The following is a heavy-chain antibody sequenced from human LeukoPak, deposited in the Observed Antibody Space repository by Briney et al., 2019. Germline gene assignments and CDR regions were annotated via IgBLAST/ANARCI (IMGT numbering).Heavy chain of an antibody. J-gene: IGHJ4*02. Sequence: SETLSLTCAVYGGSFSGHYWSWIRQPPGKGLEWIGEINHSGSTNYNPSLKSRVTISVDTSKNQFSLKLSSVTAADTAVYYCARGRRAAYYYDSSGYYQAYYFDYWGQGTLVTVSS. CDR3: ARGRRAAYYYDSSGYYQAYYFDY. V-gene: IGHV4-34*01. CDR1: GGSFSGHY. CDR2: INHSGST. D-gene: IGHD3-22*01.